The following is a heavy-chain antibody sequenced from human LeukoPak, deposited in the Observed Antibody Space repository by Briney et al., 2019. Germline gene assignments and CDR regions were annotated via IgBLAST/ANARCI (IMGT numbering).Heavy chain of an antibody. Sequence: ASVKVSCKASGYTFTGYDINWVRQATGQGLEWMGWMNPNSGNTGYAQKFQGRVTMTRNTSISTAYMELSSLRSEDTAVYYCARGHYGDYVFDYWGQGTLVTVSS. CDR3: ARGHYGDYVFDY. D-gene: IGHD4-17*01. J-gene: IGHJ4*02. CDR1: GYTFTGYD. V-gene: IGHV1-8*01. CDR2: MNPNSGNT.